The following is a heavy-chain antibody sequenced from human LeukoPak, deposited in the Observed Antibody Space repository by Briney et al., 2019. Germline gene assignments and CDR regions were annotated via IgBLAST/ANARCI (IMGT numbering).Heavy chain of an antibody. CDR2: IYYSGNT. V-gene: IGHV4-59*08. J-gene: IGHJ4*02. Sequence: SETLSLTCTVSGGSISSHYWSWIRQPPGKGLEWIGYIYYSGNTNYNPSLKGRVTMSIDTPKNQFSLQLSSVTAADTAVYYCARHEVTFSSGPLDCWGQGTLVTVSS. CDR3: ARHEVTFSSGPLDC. D-gene: IGHD5-18*01. CDR1: GGSISSHY.